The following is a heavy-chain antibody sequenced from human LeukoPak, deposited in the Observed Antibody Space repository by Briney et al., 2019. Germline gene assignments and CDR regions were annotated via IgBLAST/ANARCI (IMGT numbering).Heavy chain of an antibody. D-gene: IGHD2-15*01. CDR3: ARAQYCSGGSCYSGYYYYYMDV. V-gene: IGHV4-59*01. CDR2: IYYSGST. CDR1: GGSISSYY. Sequence: PSETLSLTCTVSGGSISSYYWSWIRQPPGKGLEWIGYIYYSGSTNYNPSLKSRVTIPVDTSKNQFSLKLSSVTAADTAVYYCARAQYCSGGSCYSGYYYYYMDVWGKGTTVTVSS. J-gene: IGHJ6*03.